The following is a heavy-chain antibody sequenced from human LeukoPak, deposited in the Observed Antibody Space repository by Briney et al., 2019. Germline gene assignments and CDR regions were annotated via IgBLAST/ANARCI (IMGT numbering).Heavy chain of an antibody. J-gene: IGHJ4*02. CDR3: ARRLRPGDYFDY. CDR2: FYNSGST. CDR1: LGSIDSRTYY. Sequence: PSQTLSLTCTVSLGSIDSRTYYGGGIRQPPGRGLEGVEIFYNSGSTYRNPSLSSRVTIFADMSKNQFSLKLTSVTAAHTAVYYCARRLRPGDYFDYWGQGILVTVSS. V-gene: IGHV4-39*01. D-gene: IGHD3-16*01.